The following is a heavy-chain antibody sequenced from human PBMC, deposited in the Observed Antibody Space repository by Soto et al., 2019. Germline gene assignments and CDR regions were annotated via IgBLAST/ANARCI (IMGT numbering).Heavy chain of an antibody. CDR1: GCTSGDYA. V-gene: IGHV3-49*04. J-gene: IGHJ3*01. CDR2: IRSKASGGTS. Sequence: SLRLSCTAAGCTSGDYAMSRVRQAPGKELEGVGYIRSKASGGTSEYAASVKGRFTFSRDDAKSIAHLQMNSLKIDDTAIYYCTRDQPITPWGPGTMVPVSS. D-gene: IGHD3-3*01. CDR3: TRDQPITP.